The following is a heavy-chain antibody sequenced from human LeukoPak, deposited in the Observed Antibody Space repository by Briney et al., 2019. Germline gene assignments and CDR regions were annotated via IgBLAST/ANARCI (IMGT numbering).Heavy chain of an antibody. CDR1: GFTFSSYG. CDR2: ISYDGSNK. CDR3: AKVPGVLDSGY. D-gene: IGHD3-10*01. J-gene: IGHJ4*02. V-gene: IGHV3-30*18. Sequence: GGSLRLSCAASGFTFSSYGMHWVRQAPGKGLEWVAVISYDGSNKYYADSVKGRFTISRDNSKNTLYLQMNSRRAEDTAVYYCAKVPGVLDSGYWGQGTLVTVSS.